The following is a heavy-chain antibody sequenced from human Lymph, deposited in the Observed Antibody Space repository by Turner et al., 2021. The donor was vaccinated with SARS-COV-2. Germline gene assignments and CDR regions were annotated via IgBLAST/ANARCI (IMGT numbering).Heavy chain of an antibody. J-gene: IGHJ4*02. V-gene: IGHV3-33*01. CDR3: TRGSGAGDY. D-gene: IGHD7-27*01. Sequence: QVQLVESGGGVVQPGRSLSLSCAASGFTFSNYGMHWVRQAPGKGLEWVAVIWYDGSNKYYADSVKGRFTISRDNSKNTLYLQMNSLRAEDTAVYYCTRGSGAGDYWGQGTLVTVSS. CDR2: IWYDGSNK. CDR1: GFTFSNYG.